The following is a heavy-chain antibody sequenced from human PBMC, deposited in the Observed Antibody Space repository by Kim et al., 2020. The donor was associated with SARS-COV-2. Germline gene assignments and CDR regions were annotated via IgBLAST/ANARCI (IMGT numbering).Heavy chain of an antibody. CDR1: GGSISSYY. D-gene: IGHD3-3*01. Sequence: SETLSLTWTVSGGSISSYYWSWIRQPPGKGLEWIGYIYYSGSTNYNPSLKSRVTISVDTSKNQFSLKLSSVTAADTAVYYCARDHREWLQYTANWYFDLWGRGTLVTVSS. V-gene: IGHV4-59*01. J-gene: IGHJ2*01. CDR2: IYYSGST. CDR3: ARDHREWLQYTANWYFDL.